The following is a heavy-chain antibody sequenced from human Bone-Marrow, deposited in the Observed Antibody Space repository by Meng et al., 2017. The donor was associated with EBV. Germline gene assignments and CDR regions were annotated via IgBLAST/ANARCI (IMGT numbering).Heavy chain of an antibody. CDR1: GFVFHTYA. D-gene: IGHD3-10*01. CDR3: ARVRVRGVHYFGV. V-gene: IGHV3-30*03. Sequence: QEHLVESGGGVVQTGTSLTLSCAASGFVFHTYAMHWVRQAPGKGLEWVALISYDGGDQQYADSVKGRFTVSRDNSKNTLYLEMNSLRTEDTAVYYCARVRVRGVHYFGVWGQGPLVTVAS. J-gene: IGHJ4*02. CDR2: ISYDGGDQ.